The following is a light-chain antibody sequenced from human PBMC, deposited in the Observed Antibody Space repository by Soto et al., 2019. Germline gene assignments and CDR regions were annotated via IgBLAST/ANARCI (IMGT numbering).Light chain of an antibody. CDR3: QQSYSTPLT. CDR2: AAS. CDR1: QNIFSY. V-gene: IGKV1-39*01. J-gene: IGKJ4*01. Sequence: DIQTTQSPSSLSASVGDRVTITCRASQNIFSYLNWYQQKPGKAPKLLIYAASNLQSGVPSRFSGSGSGTDFTLTISSLQPEDFATYYCQQSYSTPLTFGGGTKV.